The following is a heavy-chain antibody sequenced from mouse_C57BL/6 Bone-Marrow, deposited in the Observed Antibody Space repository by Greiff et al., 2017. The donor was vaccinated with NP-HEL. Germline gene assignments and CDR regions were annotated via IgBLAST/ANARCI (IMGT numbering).Heavy chain of an antibody. Sequence: VQLQQSGAELARPGASVKLSCKASGYTFTSYGISWVKQRTGQGLEWIGEISPRSGNTYYNEKFKGKATLTADKSSSTAYMELRSLTSEDSAVYFCARKGCITNPMDYWGQGTSVTVSS. D-gene: IGHD1-1*01. V-gene: IGHV1-81*01. CDR2: ISPRSGNT. J-gene: IGHJ4*01. CDR1: GYTFTSYG. CDR3: ARKGCITNPMDY.